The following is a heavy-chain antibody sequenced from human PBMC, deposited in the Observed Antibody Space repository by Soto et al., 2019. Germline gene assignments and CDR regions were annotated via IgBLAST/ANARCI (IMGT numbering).Heavy chain of an antibody. CDR2: MSWNRGSI. CDR1: GFSFDDYA. Sequence: PAGSLRLSCVASGFSFDDYAMHWVRQAPGKGLEWVSCMSWNRGSIVYADSVKGRFTISRDNAKNSLYLQMNSLRPEDSALYYCAKDISLGELSAPDHWGQGTLVTVSS. J-gene: IGHJ4*02. CDR3: AKDISLGELSAPDH. D-gene: IGHD3-16*02. V-gene: IGHV3-9*01.